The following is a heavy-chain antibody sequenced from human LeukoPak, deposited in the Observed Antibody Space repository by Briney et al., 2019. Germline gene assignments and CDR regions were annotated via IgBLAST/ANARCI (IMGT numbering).Heavy chain of an antibody. V-gene: IGHV3-7*01. CDR2: IKQDGSVK. CDR3: ARDTNGWNDY. Sequence: GGSLRPSCAASGFTFSSYCMTWVRQAPGKGLEWVANIKQDGSVKQYVGSVKGRFTISRDNAKNSLYLQMNSLRAEDTAVYYCARDTNGWNDYWGQGTLVTVSS. D-gene: IGHD2-8*01. CDR1: GFTFSSYC. J-gene: IGHJ4*02.